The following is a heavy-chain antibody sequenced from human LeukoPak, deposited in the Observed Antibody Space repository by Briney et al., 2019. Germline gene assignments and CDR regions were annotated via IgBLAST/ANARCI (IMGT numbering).Heavy chain of an antibody. CDR1: GYTFTSYD. J-gene: IGHJ4*02. Sequence: ASVKVSCKASGYTFTSYDISWVRQATGQGLEWMGWMNPNSGNTGYAQKFQGRVTMTRNTSISTAYMELSSLRSEDTAVYYCARGRGAYCGGDCSYFDYWGQGTLVTVSS. CDR2: MNPNSGNT. D-gene: IGHD2-21*02. V-gene: IGHV1-8*01. CDR3: ARGRGAYCGGDCSYFDY.